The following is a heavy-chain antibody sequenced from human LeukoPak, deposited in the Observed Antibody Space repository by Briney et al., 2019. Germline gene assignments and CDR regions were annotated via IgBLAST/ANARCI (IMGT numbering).Heavy chain of an antibody. J-gene: IGHJ5*02. CDR1: GSTLTELS. D-gene: IGHD2/OR15-2a*01. Sequence: PVASVKVSCKVSGSTLTELSMHWVRQAPGEGLEWMGGFDPEDGEPIYAQKFQGRVTMTEDTSTDTVHMELSSLRSEDTAVYYCATDFLGFDPWGQGTLVTVSS. V-gene: IGHV1-24*01. CDR2: FDPEDGEP. CDR3: ATDFLGFDP.